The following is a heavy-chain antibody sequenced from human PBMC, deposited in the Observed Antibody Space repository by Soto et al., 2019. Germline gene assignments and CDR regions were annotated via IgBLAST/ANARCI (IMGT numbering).Heavy chain of an antibody. CDR3: ARHRYTYGGCSFDY. V-gene: IGHV3-66*04. D-gene: IGHD5-18*01. CDR1: GVTVSSNY. Sequence: EVQLVESGGGLVQPGGSLRLSCAASGVTVSSNYMSWVRQAPGKGLEWVSVIYSGGSTYYADSVKGRFTISRDNSNTTLYLQLNSLRAEDTAVYYCARHRYTYGGCSFDYWGQGTLVTVSS. J-gene: IGHJ4*02. CDR2: IYSGGST.